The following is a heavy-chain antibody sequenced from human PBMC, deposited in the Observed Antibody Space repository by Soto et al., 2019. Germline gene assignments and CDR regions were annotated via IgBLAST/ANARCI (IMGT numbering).Heavy chain of an antibody. CDR2: ISSSSSYI. Sequence: GGSLRLSCAASGFTFSSYSMNWVRQAPGKGLEWVSSISSSSSYIYYADSVKGRFTISRDNAKNSLYLQMNSLRAEDTAVYYCASDSVVVTAPTRRYYYYYGMDVWGQGTTVTVPS. J-gene: IGHJ6*02. D-gene: IGHD2-21*02. V-gene: IGHV3-21*01. CDR1: GFTFSSYS. CDR3: ASDSVVVTAPTRRYYYYYGMDV.